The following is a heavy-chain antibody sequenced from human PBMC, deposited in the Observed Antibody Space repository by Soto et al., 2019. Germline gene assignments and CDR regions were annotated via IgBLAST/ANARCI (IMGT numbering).Heavy chain of an antibody. D-gene: IGHD6-13*01. CDR2: INSDGSST. Sequence: GGSLRLSCAASGFTFSSYWMHWVRQAPGKGLVWVSRINSDGSSTSYADSVKGRFTISRDNAKNTLYLQMNSLRAEDTAVYYCARDTGSSWIMSYYYYYMDVWGKGTTITVSS. CDR1: GFTFSSYW. J-gene: IGHJ6*03. CDR3: ARDTGSSWIMSYYYYYMDV. V-gene: IGHV3-74*01.